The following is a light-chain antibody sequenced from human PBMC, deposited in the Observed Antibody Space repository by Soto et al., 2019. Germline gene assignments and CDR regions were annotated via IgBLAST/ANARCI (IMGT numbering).Light chain of an antibody. CDR3: QSYDSSLSRPRV. CDR2: GNS. CDR1: SSNIGAGYD. Sequence: QSVLTQPPSVSGAPGQRVTISCTGSSSNIGAGYDVHWYQQLPGTAPKLLIYGNSDRPSGVPDRFSGSKSGTSASLAITGLQAEDDADYYCQSYDSSLSRPRVFGTGPKVTVL. J-gene: IGLJ1*01. V-gene: IGLV1-40*01.